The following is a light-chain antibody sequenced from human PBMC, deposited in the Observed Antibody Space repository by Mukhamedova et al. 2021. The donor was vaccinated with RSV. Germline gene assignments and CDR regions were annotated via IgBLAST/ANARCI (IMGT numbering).Light chain of an antibody. CDR2: GAS. V-gene: IGKV3-20*01. Sequence: PGEGATLSCRASQSVSSSYLAWYQQKPGQAPRLLIYGASSRATGIPDRFSGSGSGTDFTLTISRLEPEDFAAYYCQQYGSPLTF. CDR1: QSVSSSY. CDR3: QQYGSPLT. J-gene: IGKJ4*01.